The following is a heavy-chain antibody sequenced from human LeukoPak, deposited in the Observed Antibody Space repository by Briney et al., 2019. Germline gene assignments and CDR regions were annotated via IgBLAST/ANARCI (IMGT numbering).Heavy chain of an antibody. D-gene: IGHD3-10*01. J-gene: IGHJ6*02. Sequence: ASVKVSCKVSGYTLTELSMHWVRQAPGKGLEWMGGFDPEDGETIYAQKFQGRVTMTEDTSTDTAYMELSSLRSEDTAVYYCATDSHNLPPKLMVRGFMDVWGQGTMVTVSS. CDR1: GYTLTELS. CDR3: ATDSHNLPPKLMVRGFMDV. V-gene: IGHV1-24*01. CDR2: FDPEDGET.